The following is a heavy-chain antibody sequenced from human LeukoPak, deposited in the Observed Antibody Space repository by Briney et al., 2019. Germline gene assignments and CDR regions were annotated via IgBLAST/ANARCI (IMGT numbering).Heavy chain of an antibody. CDR1: GFTFDDYA. J-gene: IGHJ6*02. D-gene: IGHD3-3*01. CDR2: ISWNSGSI. Sequence: GGSLRLSCAASGFTFDDYAMHWVRQAPGKGLEWVSGISWNSGSIGYADSVKGRFTISRDNAKNSLYLQMNSLRAEDTAVYYCAKDIRFLEWEGYYGMDVWGQGTTVTVSS. V-gene: IGHV3-9*01. CDR3: AKDIRFLEWEGYYGMDV.